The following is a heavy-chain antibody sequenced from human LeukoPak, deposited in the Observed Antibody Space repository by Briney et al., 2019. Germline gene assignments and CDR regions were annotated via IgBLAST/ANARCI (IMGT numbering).Heavy chain of an antibody. Sequence: GGSLRLSCAASGFTFSSYAMHWVRQAPGKGLEWVAVIPYDGSNKYYADSVKGRFTISRDNSKNTLYLQMNSLRAEDTAVYYCARDGRPGPFGVYYFDYWGQGTLVTVSS. J-gene: IGHJ4*02. CDR1: GFTFSSYA. CDR3: ARDGRPGPFGVYYFDY. V-gene: IGHV3-30*01. D-gene: IGHD3-16*01. CDR2: IPYDGSNK.